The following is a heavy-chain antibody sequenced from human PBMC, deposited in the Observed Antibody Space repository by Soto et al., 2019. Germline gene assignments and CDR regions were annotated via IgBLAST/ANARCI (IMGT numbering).Heavy chain of an antibody. CDR3: TKYTYNRRYAYYGMDV. Sequence: GGSLRLSCTTAGLTFGDYAMSWSRQAPGKGLEWVGVIRSKAYVGTTDYAASVKGRFTISRDDSKSIAYLQMNSLKSEDTGVYYCTKYTYNRRYAYYGMDVWGHGTTVTASS. J-gene: IGHJ6*02. V-gene: IGHV3-49*03. CDR2: IRSKAYVGTT. CDR1: GLTFGDYA. D-gene: IGHD1-1*01.